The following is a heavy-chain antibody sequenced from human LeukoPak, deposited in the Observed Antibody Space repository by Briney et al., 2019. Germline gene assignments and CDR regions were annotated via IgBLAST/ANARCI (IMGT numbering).Heavy chain of an antibody. CDR2: IKYDGSEE. J-gene: IGHJ4*02. CDR3: ARDKTSVTTFGY. Sequence: IKYDGSEEHYVDSVKGRFTISRDNAKNSPYLQMNGLRAEDTAVYYCARDKTSVTTFGYWGQGTLVTVSS. D-gene: IGHD4-17*01. V-gene: IGHV3-7*03.